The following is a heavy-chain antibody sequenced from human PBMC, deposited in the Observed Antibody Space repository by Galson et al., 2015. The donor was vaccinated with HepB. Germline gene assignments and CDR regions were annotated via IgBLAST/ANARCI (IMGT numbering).Heavy chain of an antibody. CDR1: GGSISSYY. Sequence: ETLSLTCTVSGGSISSYYWSWIRQPPGKGLEWIGYIYYSGSTNYNPSLKSRVTISVDTSKNQFSLKLSSVTAADTAVYYCARAVDFWSGYYGSYKPYNWFDPWGQGTLVTASS. D-gene: IGHD3-3*01. CDR2: IYYSGST. V-gene: IGHV4-59*01. J-gene: IGHJ5*02. CDR3: ARAVDFWSGYYGSYKPYNWFDP.